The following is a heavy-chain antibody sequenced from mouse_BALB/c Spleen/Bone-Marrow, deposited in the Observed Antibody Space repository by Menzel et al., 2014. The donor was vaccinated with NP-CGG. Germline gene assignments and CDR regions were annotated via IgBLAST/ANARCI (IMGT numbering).Heavy chain of an antibody. CDR1: GFDFSGFW. Sequence: VQLKESGGGLVQPGGSLKLSCAASGFDFSGFWMGWVRQAPGKGLEWIGEINPDSSTINYTPSLKDRFIISRDNAENTLYLQMSKVRSEDTALYYCARLGYYGGFAYWGQGTLVTVSA. CDR2: INPDSSTI. CDR3: ARLGYYGGFAY. D-gene: IGHD2-3*01. J-gene: IGHJ3*01. V-gene: IGHV4-1*02.